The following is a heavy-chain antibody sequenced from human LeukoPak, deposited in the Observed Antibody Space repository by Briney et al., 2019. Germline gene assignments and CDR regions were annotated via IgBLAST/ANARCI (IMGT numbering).Heavy chain of an antibody. CDR3: ATDEVGALAFDI. Sequence: ASVKVSCKASGYTFTSYYMHWVRQAPGKGLEWMGGFDPEDGETIYAQKFQGRVTMTEDTSTDTAYMELSSLRSEDTAVYYCATDEVGALAFDIWGQGTMVTVSS. CDR2: FDPEDGET. V-gene: IGHV1-24*01. CDR1: GYTFTSYY. D-gene: IGHD1-26*01. J-gene: IGHJ3*02.